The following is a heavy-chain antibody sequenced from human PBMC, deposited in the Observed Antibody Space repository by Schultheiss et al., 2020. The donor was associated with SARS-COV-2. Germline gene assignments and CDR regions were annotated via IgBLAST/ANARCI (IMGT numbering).Heavy chain of an antibody. CDR2: ISSSSSTI. V-gene: IGHV3-48*01. CDR3: ASAPHSSSLAY. J-gene: IGHJ4*02. D-gene: IGHD6-13*01. Sequence: GESLKISCAASGFTFSSYSMNWVRQAPGKGLEWVSFISSSSSTIYYADSVKGRFTISRDNAKNTLYLQMNSLRAEDTAVYYCASAPHSSSLAYWGQGTLVTVSS. CDR1: GFTFSSYS.